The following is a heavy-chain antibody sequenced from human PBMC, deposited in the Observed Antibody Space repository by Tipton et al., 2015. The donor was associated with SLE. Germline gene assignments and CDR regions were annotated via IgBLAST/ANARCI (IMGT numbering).Heavy chain of an antibody. CDR3: ARDGNLYYDFWSGYRYFDY. D-gene: IGHD3-3*01. CDR1: GGSFNDYY. CDR2: VNHRGST. J-gene: IGHJ4*02. V-gene: IGHV4-34*01. Sequence: TLSLTCAVYGGSFNDYYWTWIRQAPGKGLEWIGEVNHRGSTIYNPALKSRLTISVDTSKNQFSLKLSSVTAADTAVYYCARDGNLYYDFWSGYRYFDYWGQGTLVTVSS.